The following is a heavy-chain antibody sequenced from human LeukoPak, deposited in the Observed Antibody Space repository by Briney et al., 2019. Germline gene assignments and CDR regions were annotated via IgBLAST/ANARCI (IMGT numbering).Heavy chain of an antibody. V-gene: IGHV4-4*07. CDR1: GVSFSSHC. J-gene: IGHJ4*02. CDR3: ARDWRYCSVGSCTYYFDY. D-gene: IGHD2-15*01. CDR2: IYTSGST. Sequence: PSGTLCLSCAVSGVSFSSHCWSWIRQPAGEGLEWIGRIYTSGSTNYNPSLNRRGSISFGKTTNNLSLILSSVPAADTTVLYCARDWRYCSVGSCTYYFDYWGQGALVTVSS.